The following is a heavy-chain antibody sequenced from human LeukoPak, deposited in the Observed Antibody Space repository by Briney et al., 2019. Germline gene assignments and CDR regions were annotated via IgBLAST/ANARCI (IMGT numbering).Heavy chain of an antibody. J-gene: IGHJ4*02. CDR3: ARHRAIAGPFDH. D-gene: IGHD6-19*01. CDR1: GGSIGSYY. Sequence: SETLSLTCTVSGGSIGSYYWSWFRLPPGKGLEWIGQISYSGITKYNPALKSRVTISVDTSKNQISVNLSSVTAADTAFYYCARHRAIAGPFDHWGQGTLVTVSS. CDR2: ISYSGIT. V-gene: IGHV4-59*08.